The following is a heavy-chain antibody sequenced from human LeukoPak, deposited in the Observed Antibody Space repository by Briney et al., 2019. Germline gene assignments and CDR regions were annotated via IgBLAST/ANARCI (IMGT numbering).Heavy chain of an antibody. Sequence: PGGSLRLSCAASGFTFSTYTMSWVRQAPGKGLEWVSAINTGVGTSSADSVKGRFTISRDNSESTLYPQMSSLRAEDTAVYYCARGLDSVTWGPFDIWGQGTVVTVSS. J-gene: IGHJ3*02. V-gene: IGHV3-23*01. CDR2: INTGVGT. CDR3: ARGLDSVTWGPFDI. CDR1: GFTFSTYT. D-gene: IGHD2-2*03.